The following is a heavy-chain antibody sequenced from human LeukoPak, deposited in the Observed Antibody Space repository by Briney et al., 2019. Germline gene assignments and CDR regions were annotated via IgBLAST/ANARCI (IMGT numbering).Heavy chain of an antibody. CDR3: ARRSSSSGYYYYMDV. J-gene: IGHJ6*03. CDR2: ISYSGST. Sequence: SETLSLTCTVSGGSINSNNYFWGWFRQPPGKGLEWIGSISYSGSTYYNPSVQSRITISEDTSRNQFFLKLTSLTAADTAVFYCARRSSSSGYYYYMDVWGKGTTVTVSS. D-gene: IGHD6-6*01. CDR1: GGSINSNNYF. V-gene: IGHV4-39*01.